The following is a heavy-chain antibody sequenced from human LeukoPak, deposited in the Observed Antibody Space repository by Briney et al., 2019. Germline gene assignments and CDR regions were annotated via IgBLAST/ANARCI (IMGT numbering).Heavy chain of an antibody. J-gene: IGHJ4*02. CDR3: ASIQTGGVTPFDY. V-gene: IGHV3-21*01. CDR1: GFTFSSYS. D-gene: IGHD3-16*01. Sequence: GGSLRLSCAASGFTFSSYSMNWVRQAPGKGLEWVSSISTSSSYIYYADSVKGRFTISGDNAKNPLYLQMNSLRAEDTAVYFCASIQTGGVTPFDYWGQGTLVTVSS. CDR2: ISTSSSYI.